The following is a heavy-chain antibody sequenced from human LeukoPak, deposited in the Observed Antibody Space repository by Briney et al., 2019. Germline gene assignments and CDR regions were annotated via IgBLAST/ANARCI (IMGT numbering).Heavy chain of an antibody. J-gene: IGHJ3*02. V-gene: IGHV3-9*01. CDR2: ISWNSGSI. Sequence: PGRSLTLTCAASGFTFDDYAMHWIRQAPGKGLEWVSGISWNSGSIGYADSVKGRFTISRDNAKNSLYLQMNSLRAEDTALYYCEKEQSPGAVATIFGAFVIWGQGTMVTVSS. CDR3: EKEQSPGAVATIFGAFVI. CDR1: GFTFDDYA. D-gene: IGHD5-12*01.